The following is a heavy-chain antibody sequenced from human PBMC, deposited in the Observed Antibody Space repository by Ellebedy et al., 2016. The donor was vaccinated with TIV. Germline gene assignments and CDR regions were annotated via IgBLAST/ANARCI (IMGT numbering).Heavy chain of an antibody. V-gene: IGHV4-34*01. D-gene: IGHD1-26*01. CDR1: GGSFSGYY. CDR2: INHSGST. J-gene: IGHJ4*02. CDR3: ARGRRGLIGHYFDY. Sequence: SETLSLXCAVYGGSFSGYYWSWIRQPPGKGLEWIGEINHSGSTNYNPSLKSRVTISRDTSKNQFSLRLSSVTAADTAVYYCARGRRGLIGHYFDYWGQGTLVTVSS.